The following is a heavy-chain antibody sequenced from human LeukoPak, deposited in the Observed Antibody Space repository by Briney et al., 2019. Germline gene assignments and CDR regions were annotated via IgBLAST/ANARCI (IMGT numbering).Heavy chain of an antibody. V-gene: IGHV1-69*04. Sequence: ASVKVSCKASGGTFSSYAISWVRQAPGQGLEWMGRIIPIFGIANYAQKLQGRVTMTTDTSTSTAYMELRSLRSDDTAVYYCARDSWATVTYYYYYGMDVWGQGTTVTVSS. CDR3: ARDSWATVTYYYYYGMDV. D-gene: IGHD4-17*01. CDR1: GGTFSSYA. J-gene: IGHJ6*02. CDR2: IIPIFGIA.